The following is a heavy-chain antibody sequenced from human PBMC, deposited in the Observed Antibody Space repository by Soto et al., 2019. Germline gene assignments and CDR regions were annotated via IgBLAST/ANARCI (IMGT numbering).Heavy chain of an antibody. J-gene: IGHJ6*02. CDR3: ARGGDCSKTSCYWARLYYRLDV. V-gene: IGHV3-13*01. CDR1: GFTFSSYD. CDR2: IGTAGDT. D-gene: IGHD2-2*01. Sequence: GGSLRLSCAASGFTFSSYDMHWVRQATGKGLEWVSAIGTAGDTYYSGSVKGRFSVSRENVKNSLYLQMNSLRAGDTAVYYCARGGDCSKTSCYWARLYYRLDVWGQGTTVTVSS.